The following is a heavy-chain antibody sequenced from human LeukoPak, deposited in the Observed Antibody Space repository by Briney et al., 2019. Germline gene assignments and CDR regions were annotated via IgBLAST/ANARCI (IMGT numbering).Heavy chain of an antibody. CDR1: GYSFTNYW. J-gene: IGHJ5*02. CDR3: ARLVPPYYYDSTGSFDP. CDR2: IYPGDSDT. V-gene: IGHV5-51*01. D-gene: IGHD3-22*01. Sequence: GESLKISCKGSGYSFTNYWIGWVRQMPGKGLEWMGIIYPGDSDTRYSPSFQGQVTISADKSISTAYLQWSSLKASDTAMYYCARLVPPYYYDSTGSFDPWGQGTLVTVPS.